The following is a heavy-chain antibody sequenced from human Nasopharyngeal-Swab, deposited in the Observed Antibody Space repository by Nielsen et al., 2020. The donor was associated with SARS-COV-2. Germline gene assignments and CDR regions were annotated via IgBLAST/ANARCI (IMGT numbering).Heavy chain of an antibody. Sequence: SVKVFCKASGGTFSSYAISWVRQAPGQGLEWMGGIIPILGIANYAQKFQGRVTITADKSTSTAYMELSSLRSEDTAVYYCASSDYVWGSYRYTGAYFDYWGQGTLVTVSS. CDR1: GGTFSSYA. V-gene: IGHV1-69*10. CDR3: ASSDYVWGSYRYTGAYFDY. D-gene: IGHD3-16*02. J-gene: IGHJ4*02. CDR2: IIPILGIA.